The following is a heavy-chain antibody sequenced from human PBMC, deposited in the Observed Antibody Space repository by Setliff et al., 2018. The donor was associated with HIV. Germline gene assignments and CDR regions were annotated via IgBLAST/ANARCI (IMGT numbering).Heavy chain of an antibody. CDR3: ARDTLTMVRGVMFAPTESYLGMDV. V-gene: IGHV4-39*07. J-gene: IGHJ6*02. Sequence: SETLSLTCTVSGGSISSSNYYWGWIRQSPGKGLEWIGSVFYSGNTYYNPSLKTRVTISVNTYKNQFSLTLRSVTAADTAVYYCARDTLTMVRGVMFAPTESYLGMDVWGQGTTVTVSS. CDR1: GGSISSSNYY. D-gene: IGHD3-10*01. CDR2: VFYSGNT.